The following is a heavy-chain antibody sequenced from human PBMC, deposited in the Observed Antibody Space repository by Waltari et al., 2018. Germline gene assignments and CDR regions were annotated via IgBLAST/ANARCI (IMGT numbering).Heavy chain of an antibody. CDR2: ISGNGGET. Sequence: FGRYAMTWVRQAPGKGLEWVSTISGNGGETFYADSVLGRFTISSDNSKNKVFLQMDSLRAEDSALYFCAKGGHLSAFDVWGQGTMVTVSS. CDR1: FGRYA. V-gene: IGHV3-23*01. CDR3: AKGGHLSAFDV. J-gene: IGHJ3*01.